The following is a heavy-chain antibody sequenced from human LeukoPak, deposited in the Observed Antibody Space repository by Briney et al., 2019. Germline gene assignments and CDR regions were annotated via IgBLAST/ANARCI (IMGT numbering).Heavy chain of an antibody. CDR1: GFTFSSYS. J-gene: IGHJ4*02. CDR3: AKGVGIAARPPFDY. Sequence: GGSLRLSCAASGFTFSSYSMNWVRQAPGKGLEWVSAISGGGGSTYYADSVKGRFTISRDNSKNTLYLQMSSLRAEDTAVYYCAKGVGIAARPPFDYWGQGTLVTVSS. V-gene: IGHV3-23*01. CDR2: ISGGGGST. D-gene: IGHD6-6*01.